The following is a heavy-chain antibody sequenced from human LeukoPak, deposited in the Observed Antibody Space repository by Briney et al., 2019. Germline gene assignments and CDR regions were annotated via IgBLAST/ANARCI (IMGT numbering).Heavy chain of an antibody. Sequence: SETLSLTCTVSGGSISSSSYYWGWIRQPPGKGLEWIGSIYYSGSTYYNPSLKSRVTISVDTSKNQFSLKLSSVTAADTAVYYCARQVPEVLWFGTYPNWFDPWGQGTLVTVSS. D-gene: IGHD3-10*01. CDR3: ARQVPEVLWFGTYPNWFDP. CDR1: GGSISSSSYY. V-gene: IGHV4-39*01. J-gene: IGHJ5*02. CDR2: IYYSGST.